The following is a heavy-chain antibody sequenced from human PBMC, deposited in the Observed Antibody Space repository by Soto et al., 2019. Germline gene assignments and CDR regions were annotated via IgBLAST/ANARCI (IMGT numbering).Heavy chain of an antibody. D-gene: IGHD3-10*01. CDR3: ARDVVDYGSGSYHYYYYYYMDV. Sequence: PGGSLRLSCAASGFTVSSNYMSWVRQAPGKGLEWVSVIYSGGSTYYADSVKGRFTISRDSSKNTLYLQMNSLRAEDTAVYYCARDVVDYGSGSYHYYYYYYMDVWGKGTTVTVSS. CDR1: GFTVSSNY. J-gene: IGHJ6*03. V-gene: IGHV3-66*01. CDR2: IYSGGST.